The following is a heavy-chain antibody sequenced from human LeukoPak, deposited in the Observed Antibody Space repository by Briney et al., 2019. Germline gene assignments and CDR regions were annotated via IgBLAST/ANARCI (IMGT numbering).Heavy chain of an antibody. D-gene: IGHD3-22*01. V-gene: IGHV5-51*01. CDR1: GYSFTSYW. J-gene: IGHJ5*02. CDR3: ARRPTYDSSGYYPNWFDP. CDR2: IYPGDSAT. Sequence: GESLKISCKGSGYSFTSYWIGWVRQMPGKGLEWMGIIYPGDSATRYSPSFQGQFTISADKSISTAYLQWSRLKASDTAMYYCARRPTYDSSGYYPNWFDPWGHGTLVTVSS.